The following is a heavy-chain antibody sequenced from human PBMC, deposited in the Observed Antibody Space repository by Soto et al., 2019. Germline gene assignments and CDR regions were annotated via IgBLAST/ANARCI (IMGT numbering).Heavy chain of an antibody. CDR2: SNPNSVNT. V-gene: IGHV1-8*01. Sequence: ASGKVYCKASGYTFTSYDISWVRQTTGQGLEFMVGSNPNSVNTRYAQKLEVRGTMTRNTSISTAYMELSSLRSEDTAVYYCAREGYYYDSSGYYGRGAFDIWGQGTMVTVSS. J-gene: IGHJ3*02. CDR1: GYTFTSYD. CDR3: AREGYYYDSSGYYGRGAFDI. D-gene: IGHD3-22*01.